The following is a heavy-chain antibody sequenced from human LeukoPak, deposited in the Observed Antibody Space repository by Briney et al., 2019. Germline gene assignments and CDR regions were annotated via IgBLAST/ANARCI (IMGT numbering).Heavy chain of an antibody. V-gene: IGHV4-34*01. CDR2: INHRGST. CDR3: ARRRLGYYFDY. Sequence: SETLSLTCGVYGGSFSGYYWSWIRQPPGKGLEWIGEINHRGSTNYNPSLKRRVTLSADTSKNQFSMTLNSVTAADTAVYYCARRRLGYYFDYWGQGTLVTVSS. CDR1: GGSFSGYY. D-gene: IGHD5-24*01. J-gene: IGHJ4*02.